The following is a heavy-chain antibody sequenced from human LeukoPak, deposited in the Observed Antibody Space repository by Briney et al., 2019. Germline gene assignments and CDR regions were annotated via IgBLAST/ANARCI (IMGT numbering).Heavy chain of an antibody. D-gene: IGHD3-9*01. CDR3: AKDGRYFDWFHY. Sequence: GGSLRLSCAASGFTFGSYAMTWVRQAPGKGLEWVSAISGSGSSTYYADSVKGRFTISRDNSKNTLYLQMNSLRAEDTAVYYCAKDGRYFDWFHYWGQGSLVTVSS. CDR1: GFTFGSYA. V-gene: IGHV3-23*01. J-gene: IGHJ5*01. CDR2: ISGSGSST.